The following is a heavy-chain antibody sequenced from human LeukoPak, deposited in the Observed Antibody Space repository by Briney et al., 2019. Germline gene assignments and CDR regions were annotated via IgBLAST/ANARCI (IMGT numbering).Heavy chain of an antibody. V-gene: IGHV3-21*01. CDR2: ISSSSSYI. Sequence: GGSLRLSCAASGFTFSSYSMNWVRQAPGKGLEWVSSISSSSSYIYYADSVKGRFTISRDNAKNSLYLQMNSLGAEDTAVYYCARGGITMVRGDYWGQGTLVTVPS. J-gene: IGHJ4*02. CDR1: GFTFSSYS. CDR3: ARGGITMVRGDY. D-gene: IGHD3-10*01.